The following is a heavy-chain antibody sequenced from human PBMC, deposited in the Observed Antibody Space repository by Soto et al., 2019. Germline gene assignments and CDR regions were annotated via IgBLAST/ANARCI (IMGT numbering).Heavy chain of an antibody. CDR1: GGTFSSYA. CDR3: ARDHPCYPGDY. V-gene: IGHV1-69*01. CDR2: SIPIFGTA. Sequence: QVQLVQSGAEVKKPGSSVKVSCKASGGTFSSYAISWVRQAPGQGLEWMGGSIPIFGTANYAQKFQGRVTITADESTSTGYMELSSLRSEDTAVYYCARDHPCYPGDYWGQGTLVTVSS. J-gene: IGHJ4*02. D-gene: IGHD2-15*01.